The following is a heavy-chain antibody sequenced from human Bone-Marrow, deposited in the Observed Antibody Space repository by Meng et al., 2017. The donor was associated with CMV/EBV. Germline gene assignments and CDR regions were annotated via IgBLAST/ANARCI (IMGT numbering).Heavy chain of an antibody. D-gene: IGHD5-24*01. J-gene: IGHJ4*02. V-gene: IGHV4-28*01. CDR3: ASGFFSPDGYNPYFDY. CDR2: IYYSGST. Sequence: QGRLQESGPGLVKPSDTLSLTCAVSGYSIRSSNWWGWIRQPPGKGLEWIGYIYYSGSTYYNPSLKSRVTISVDTSKNQFSLKLSSVTAADTAVYYCASGFFSPDGYNPYFDYWGQGTLVTVSS. CDR1: GYSIRSSNW.